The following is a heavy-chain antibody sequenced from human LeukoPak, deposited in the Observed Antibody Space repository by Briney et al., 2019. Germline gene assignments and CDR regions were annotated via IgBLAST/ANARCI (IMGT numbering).Heavy chain of an antibody. V-gene: IGHV3-48*04. CDR1: GFTFSSYS. CDR2: ISSSGSTI. Sequence: PGGSLRLSCAASGFTFSSYSMNWVRQAPGKGLEWVSYISSSGSTIYYADSVKGRFTISRDNAKNSLYLQMNSLRAEDTAVYYCARKHYYDSSGYTPRWFDPWGQGTLVTVSS. CDR3: ARKHYYDSSGYTPRWFDP. D-gene: IGHD3-22*01. J-gene: IGHJ5*02.